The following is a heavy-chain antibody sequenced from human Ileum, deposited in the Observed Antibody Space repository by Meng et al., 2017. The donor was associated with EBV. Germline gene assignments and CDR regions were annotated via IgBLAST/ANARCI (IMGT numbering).Heavy chain of an antibody. CDR2: IYHSGST. D-gene: IGHD6-19*01. Sequence: VQLQDSGPGRVQPSGTLFLNCACAGGSVSSSNWWSWCRQPPVKGLEWIGEIYHSGSTNYNPSLKSRVTISVDKSKNQFSLNLSSVTAADTAVYYCARVGQWLPIDYWGQGTLVTVSS. J-gene: IGHJ4*02. V-gene: IGHV4-4*02. CDR3: ARVGQWLPIDY. CDR1: GGSVSSSNW.